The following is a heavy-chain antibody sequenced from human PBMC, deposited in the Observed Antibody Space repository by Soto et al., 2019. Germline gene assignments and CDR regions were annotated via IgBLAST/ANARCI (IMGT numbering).Heavy chain of an antibody. CDR2: IIPICGTA. CDR3: ASQGIVVVTAAPLHRYGMDV. J-gene: IGHJ6*02. D-gene: IGHD2-2*01. CDR1: GGTFSSYA. V-gene: IGHV1-69*01. Sequence: QVQLVQSGAEVKKPGSSVKVSCKASGGTFSSYAISWVRQAPGQGLEWMGGIIPICGTANYAQKFQGRVTITAGESTSTAYMELSSMRSGDTAVYYCASQGIVVVTAAPLHRYGMDVWGQGTTVTVSS.